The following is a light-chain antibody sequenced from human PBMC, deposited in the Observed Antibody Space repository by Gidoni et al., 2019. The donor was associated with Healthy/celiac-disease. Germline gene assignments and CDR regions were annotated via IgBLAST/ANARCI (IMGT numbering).Light chain of an antibody. CDR1: QSISSY. Sequence: DIQMTQSPSSLSASVGDRVTITCRESQSISSYLNWYQQKPWKAPKLLIYAASSLQSGVPSRFSGSGSGTDFTLTISSLQPEDFATYYCQQSYSTPRWTFGPGTKVDIK. CDR3: QQSYSTPRWT. V-gene: IGKV1-39*01. CDR2: AAS. J-gene: IGKJ3*01.